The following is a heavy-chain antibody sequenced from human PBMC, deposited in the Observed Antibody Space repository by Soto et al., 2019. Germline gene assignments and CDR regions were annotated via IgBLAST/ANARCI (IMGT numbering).Heavy chain of an antibody. CDR1: GFTFSSYS. J-gene: IGHJ4*02. D-gene: IGHD6-13*01. Sequence: GSLRLSCAASGFTFSSYSMNWVRQAPGKGLEWVSSISSSSSYIYYADSVKGRFTISRDNAKNSLYLQMNSLRAEDTAVYYCAKAAGQYGSSWYDYWGQGTLVTVSS. V-gene: IGHV3-21*01. CDR3: AKAAGQYGSSWYDY. CDR2: ISSSSSYI.